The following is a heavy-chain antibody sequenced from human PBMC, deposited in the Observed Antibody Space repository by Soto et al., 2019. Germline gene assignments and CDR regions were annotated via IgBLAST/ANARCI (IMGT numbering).Heavy chain of an antibody. Sequence: SVKVSCKASGGTFNNYAISWVRQAPGQGLEWVGVLIPIFGTINYAQKFQGRVTITADESMTTAYMEMSSLRSEDTAVYYCVRPGGRKDDILTDPSYSGQRTLVAVSS. V-gene: IGHV1-69*13. CDR2: LIPIFGTI. D-gene: IGHD3-9*01. J-gene: IGHJ4*02. CDR1: GGTFNNYA. CDR3: VRPGGRKDDILTDPSY.